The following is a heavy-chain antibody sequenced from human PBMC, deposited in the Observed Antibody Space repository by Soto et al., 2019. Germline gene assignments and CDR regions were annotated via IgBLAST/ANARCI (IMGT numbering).Heavy chain of an antibody. Sequence: PGGSLRLSCAASGFTFSSYAMHWVRQAPGKGLEWVAVISYDGSNKYYADSVKGRFTISRDNSKNTLYLQMNSLRAEDTAVYYCAGITGTTWYWGQGTLVTVSS. CDR1: GFTFSSYA. V-gene: IGHV3-30-3*01. CDR2: ISYDGSNK. D-gene: IGHD1-7*01. J-gene: IGHJ4*02. CDR3: AGITGTTWY.